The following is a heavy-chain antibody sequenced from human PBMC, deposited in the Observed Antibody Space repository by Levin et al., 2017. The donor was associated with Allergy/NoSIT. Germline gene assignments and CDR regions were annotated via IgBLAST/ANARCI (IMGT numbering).Heavy chain of an antibody. CDR1: GYTFTSYD. V-gene: IGHV1-8*01. J-gene: IGHJ6*02. D-gene: IGHD6-13*01. Sequence: GASVKVSCKASGYTFTSYDINWVRQATGQGLEWMGWMNPNSGNTGYAQKFQGRVTMTRNTSISTAYMELSSLRSEDTAVYYCARPLWGSSWYRYYGMDVWGQGTTVTVSS. CDR2: MNPNSGNT. CDR3: ARPLWGSSWYRYYGMDV.